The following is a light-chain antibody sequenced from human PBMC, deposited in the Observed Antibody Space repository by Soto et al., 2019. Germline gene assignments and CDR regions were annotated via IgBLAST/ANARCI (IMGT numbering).Light chain of an antibody. CDR3: QQRSNWPVT. Sequence: EIVLTQSPATLSSSPGERATLSCRASQSVSTYLAWYQQKPGQAPRLLIYDASSMASGIPARFSGSGSGTEFTLTISSLEPEDFAVYYCQQRSNWPVTFGQGTRVEIK. J-gene: IGKJ1*01. V-gene: IGKV3-11*01. CDR2: DAS. CDR1: QSVSTY.